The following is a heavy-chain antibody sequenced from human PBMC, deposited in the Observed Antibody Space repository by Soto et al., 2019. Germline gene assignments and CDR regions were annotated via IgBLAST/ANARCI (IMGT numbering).Heavy chain of an antibody. CDR2: VSGNNGAS. CDR1: GYSSADFG. D-gene: IGHD2-2*01. V-gene: IGHV1-18*04. CDR3: VRDQKYFRVNGNWFDS. Sequence: QVQLMQSGTEVKKPGASVTVSCEASGYSSADFGISWVRQAPGQGLEWMGWVSGNNGASNPAPKVQGRITMTLDTSTGVSYMALRSLRSDDTASYYCVRDQKYFRVNGNWFDSWGQGTLVSVSS. J-gene: IGHJ5*01.